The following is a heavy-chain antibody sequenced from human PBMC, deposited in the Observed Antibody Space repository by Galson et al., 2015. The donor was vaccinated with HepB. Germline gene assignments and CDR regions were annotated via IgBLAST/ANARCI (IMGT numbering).Heavy chain of an antibody. CDR3: AKCSSTSCYTGDAFDI. Sequence: SVKVSCKASGYTFTSYLLRWVRQAPGQRLEWMGWINAGNGNSKYSQRFQGRVTITRDSSASTVYMELSSLRYEDTAVFYCAKCSSTSCYTGDAFDIWGQGTMVSVSS. J-gene: IGHJ3*02. V-gene: IGHV1-3*01. CDR2: INAGNGNS. CDR1: GYTFTSYL. D-gene: IGHD2-2*02.